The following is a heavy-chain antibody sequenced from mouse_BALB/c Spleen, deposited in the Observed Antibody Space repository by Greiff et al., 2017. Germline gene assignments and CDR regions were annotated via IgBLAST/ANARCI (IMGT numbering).Heavy chain of an antibody. Sequence: VMLVESGPGLVAPSQSLSITCTVSGFSLTGYGVNWVRQPPGKGLEWLGMIWGDGSTDYNSALKSRLSISKDNSKSQVFLKMNSLQTDDTARYYCARDRDYYGSSYDAMDYWGQGTSVTVSS. D-gene: IGHD1-1*01. J-gene: IGHJ4*01. CDR3: ARDRDYYGSSYDAMDY. CDR1: GFSLTGYG. V-gene: IGHV2-6-7*01. CDR2: IWGDGST.